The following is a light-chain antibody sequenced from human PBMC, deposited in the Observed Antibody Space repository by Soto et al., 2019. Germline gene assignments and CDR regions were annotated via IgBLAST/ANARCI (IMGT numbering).Light chain of an antibody. CDR1: QRISSY. CDR2: GAS. V-gene: IGKV1-12*01. J-gene: IGKJ4*01. CDR3: QQANSFPLT. Sequence: DIQMTQSPSTVSASVGDRVTITCRASQRISSYLAWYQQKPGKAPRLLIYGASSLESGVPSRFSGSGSGTDFPLAIDILQPEDFGTYYCQQANSFPLTFGGGAKVEMK.